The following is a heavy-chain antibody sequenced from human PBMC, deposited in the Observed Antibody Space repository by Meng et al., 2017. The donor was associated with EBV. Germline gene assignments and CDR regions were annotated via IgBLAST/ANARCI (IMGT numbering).Heavy chain of an antibody. CDR2: INPNSGGK. J-gene: IGHJ4*02. D-gene: IGHD6-19*01. CDR3: ARVGIAVAGTGDY. Sequence: QVQLVQSGAEVKKPGASVKVACNASGNTFTGYYMHVGRQAPGQVLEWMGRINPNSGGKNYAQKFQGRVTMTRDTSISTAYMELSRLRSDDTAVYYCARVGIAVAGTGDYWGQGTLVTVSS. V-gene: IGHV1-2*06. CDR1: GNTFTGYY.